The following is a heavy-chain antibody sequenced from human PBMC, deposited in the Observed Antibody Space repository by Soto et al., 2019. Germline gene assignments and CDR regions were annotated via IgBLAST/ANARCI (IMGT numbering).Heavy chain of an antibody. V-gene: IGHV3-48*01. D-gene: IGHD4-17*01. Sequence: GGSLRLSCAASGFTFSSYSMNWVRQAPGKGLEWVSYISSSSSTIYYADSVKGRFTISRDNSKNTLYLQMNSLRAEDTAVYYCAKHYPMTTVTTRSSSDYWGQGTLVTVSS. CDR1: GFTFSSYS. CDR3: AKHYPMTTVTTRSSSDY. J-gene: IGHJ4*02. CDR2: ISSSSSTI.